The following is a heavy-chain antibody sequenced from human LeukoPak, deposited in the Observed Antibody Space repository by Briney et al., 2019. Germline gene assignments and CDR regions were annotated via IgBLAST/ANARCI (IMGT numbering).Heavy chain of an antibody. D-gene: IGHD3-3*01. CDR2: IWYDGSNK. CDR1: GFTFSSYG. Sequence: PGGSLRLSCAASGFTFSSYGMHWVRQAPGKGLEWVAVIWYDGSNKYYADSVKGRFTISRDNSKNTLYLQMSSLRAEDTAVYYCARESERSTSIFRTDPDYFDHWGQGALVTVSS. CDR3: ARESERSTSIFRTDPDYFDH. V-gene: IGHV3-33*01. J-gene: IGHJ4*02.